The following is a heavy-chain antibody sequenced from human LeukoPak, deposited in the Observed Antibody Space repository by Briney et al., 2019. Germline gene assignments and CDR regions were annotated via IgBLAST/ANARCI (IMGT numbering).Heavy chain of an antibody. CDR3: ARDLKTSGWYGDFDY. J-gene: IGHJ4*02. D-gene: IGHD6-19*01. V-gene: IGHV3-53*01. Sequence: GGSLRLSCVASGFTVSSNYMGWVRQAPGKGLEWVSAICSGGSTFYADSVTGRFTISRDNSKNTVYLEMNSLRAEDTAVYYCARDLKTSGWYGDFDYWGQGTLVTVSS. CDR1: GFTVSSNY. CDR2: ICSGGST.